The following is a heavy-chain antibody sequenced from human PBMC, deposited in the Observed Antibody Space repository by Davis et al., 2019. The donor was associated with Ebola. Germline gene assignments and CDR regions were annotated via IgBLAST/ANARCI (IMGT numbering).Heavy chain of an antibody. V-gene: IGHV1-69*13. D-gene: IGHD3-9*01. J-gene: IGHJ6*04. CDR1: GGTFSSYA. CDR3: VIGYFARYYYYGMDV. Sequence: AASVKVSCKASGGTFSSYAISWVRQAPGQGLEWMGGIIPIFGTANYAQKFQGRVTITADESTSTAYMELSSLRSEDTAVYYCVIGYFARYYYYGMDVWGKGTTVTVSS. CDR2: IIPIFGTA.